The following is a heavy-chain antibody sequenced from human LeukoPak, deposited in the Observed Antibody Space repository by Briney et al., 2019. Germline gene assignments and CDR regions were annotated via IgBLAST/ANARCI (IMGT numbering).Heavy chain of an antibody. CDR2: INAGNGNT. J-gene: IGHJ4*02. Sequence: ASVKVSCKASGYTFTSYAMHWVRQAPGQRLEWMGWINAGNGNTKYSQKFQGRVTITGDTSASTAYMELSSLRSEDTAVYYCARSHDNVVVPAASYYFDYWGQGTLVTVSS. CDR3: ARSHDNVVVPAASYYFDY. V-gene: IGHV1-3*01. CDR1: GYTFTSYA. D-gene: IGHD2-2*01.